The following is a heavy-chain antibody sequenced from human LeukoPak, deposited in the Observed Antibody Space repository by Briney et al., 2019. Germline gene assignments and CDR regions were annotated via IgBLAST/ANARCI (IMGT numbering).Heavy chain of an antibody. J-gene: IGHJ4*02. D-gene: IGHD3-22*01. Sequence: GGSLRLSCAASGFTFSTYPMHWVRQSPGKGLEWVALIQDDGATTNYADSVRGRFTISRDNSKSTVNLQMNSLKPDDTAVYYCATQSITLVVVISPFDYWGQGTLVTVSS. V-gene: IGHV3-30*02. CDR2: IQDDGATT. CDR1: GFTFSTYP. CDR3: ATQSITLVVVISPFDY.